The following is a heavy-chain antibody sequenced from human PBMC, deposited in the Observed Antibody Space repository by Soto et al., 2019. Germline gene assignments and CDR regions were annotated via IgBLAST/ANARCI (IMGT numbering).Heavy chain of an antibody. Sequence: SETLSLTCTVSGGSISSGGYYWSWIRQHPGKGLEWIGYIYYSGSTYYNPSLKSRVTISVDTSKNQFSLKLSSVTAADTAVYYCARQIVVVPAATGDWFDPWGQGTLVT. CDR2: IYYSGST. D-gene: IGHD2-2*01. CDR3: ARQIVVVPAATGDWFDP. J-gene: IGHJ5*02. V-gene: IGHV4-31*03. CDR1: GGSISSGGYY.